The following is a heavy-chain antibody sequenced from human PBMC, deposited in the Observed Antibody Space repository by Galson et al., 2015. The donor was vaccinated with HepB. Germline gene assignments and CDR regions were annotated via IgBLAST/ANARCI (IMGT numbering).Heavy chain of an antibody. J-gene: IGHJ4*02. CDR2: IYWDDNV. Sequence: ALXKPTQTLTLTCTLSGLSLSANGVGVGWIRQPPGGALEWLALIYWDDNVHYSPSLKNRLTITKDTSKNQVVLTMTNMDPVDTATYYCARTLAGDSSGLYFDYWGQGTLVTVSS. V-gene: IGHV2-5*02. CDR1: GLSLSANGVG. D-gene: IGHD3-22*01. CDR3: ARTLAGDSSGLYFDY.